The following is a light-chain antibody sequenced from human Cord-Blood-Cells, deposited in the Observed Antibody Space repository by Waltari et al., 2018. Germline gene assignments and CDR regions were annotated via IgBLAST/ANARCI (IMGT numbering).Light chain of an antibody. CDR3: QQYNSYRLT. Sequence: IQMTQSPSTLSASVGDRVTITCRASQSISSWLASYQQKPGKAPKLLIYKASSLESGVPSRFSGSGSGTEFTLTISSLQPDDFATYYCQQYNSYRLTFGGGTKVEIK. V-gene: IGKV1-5*03. CDR1: QSISSW. J-gene: IGKJ4*01. CDR2: KAS.